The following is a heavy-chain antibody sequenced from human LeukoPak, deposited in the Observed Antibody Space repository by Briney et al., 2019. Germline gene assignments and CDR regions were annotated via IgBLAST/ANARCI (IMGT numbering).Heavy chain of an antibody. Sequence: GGSLRLSCAASGFTFSSYWMSWVRQVPGKGLEWVANIKQDGSEKYYVDSVKGRFTISRDNAKNSLYLQMNSLRAEDTAVYYCARHLSGYISSLAYWGQGTLVTVSS. CDR3: ARHLSGYISSLAY. V-gene: IGHV3-7*01. J-gene: IGHJ4*02. CDR2: IKQDGSEK. D-gene: IGHD6-6*01. CDR1: GFTFSSYW.